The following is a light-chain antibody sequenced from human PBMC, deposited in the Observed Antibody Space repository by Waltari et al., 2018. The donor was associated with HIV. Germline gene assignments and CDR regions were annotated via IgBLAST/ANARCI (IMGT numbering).Light chain of an antibody. CDR3: SSYSSSSTWI. V-gene: IGLV2-14*01. CDR2: EVT. CDR1: GGDVGAYDY. Sequence: QSVLTQPASVSGSPGQSITISCTGTGGDVGAYDYVSWYQQHPGKAPKLMISEVTNRPSGVSNRFSGSKSGNTASLTISGLQAEDEADYYCSSYSSSSTWIFGGGTKLTVL. J-gene: IGLJ2*01.